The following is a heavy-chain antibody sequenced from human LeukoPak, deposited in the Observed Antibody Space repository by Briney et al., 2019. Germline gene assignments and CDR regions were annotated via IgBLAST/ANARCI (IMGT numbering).Heavy chain of an antibody. CDR1: GYTFTSYG. CDR3: ARGVEYTSHSFFDY. D-gene: IGHD6-6*01. Sequence: ASVKVSCKASGYTFTSYGISWVRQAPGQGLEWMGWISAYNGNTNYAQKLQGRVTMTTDTSTSTAYMGLSSLRSEDSAVYYCARGVEYTSHSFFDYWGQGTPVTVSS. J-gene: IGHJ4*02. CDR2: ISAYNGNT. V-gene: IGHV1-18*01.